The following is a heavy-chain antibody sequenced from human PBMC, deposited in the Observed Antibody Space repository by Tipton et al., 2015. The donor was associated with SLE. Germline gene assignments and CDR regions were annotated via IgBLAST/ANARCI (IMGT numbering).Heavy chain of an antibody. J-gene: IGHJ4*02. V-gene: IGHV4-59*01. Sequence: GLVKPSETLSLTCSVSGGSISSYYWSWIRQPPGKGLQWIGYISYTGSPIYNPSLKSRVTISVDTSRNQFSLNVNSVTAADTAVYFCTRGVNLEIWGLGTLVTVSS. CDR3: TRGVNLEI. D-gene: IGHD4-23*01. CDR2: ISYTGSP. CDR1: GGSISSYY.